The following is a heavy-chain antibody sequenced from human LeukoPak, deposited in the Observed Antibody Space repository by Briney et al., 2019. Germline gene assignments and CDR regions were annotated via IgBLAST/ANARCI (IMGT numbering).Heavy chain of an antibody. CDR3: GCSSTSCCDPYYYYYYMDV. CDR1: GGTFSSYA. Sequence: EASVKVSCKASGGTFSSYAISWVRQAPGQGLEWMGGIIPIFGTANYAQKFQGRVTITTDESTSTAYMELSSLRSEDTAVYYCGCSSTSCCDPYYYYYYMDVWGKGTTVTVSS. D-gene: IGHD2-2*01. CDR2: IIPIFGTA. J-gene: IGHJ6*03. V-gene: IGHV1-69*05.